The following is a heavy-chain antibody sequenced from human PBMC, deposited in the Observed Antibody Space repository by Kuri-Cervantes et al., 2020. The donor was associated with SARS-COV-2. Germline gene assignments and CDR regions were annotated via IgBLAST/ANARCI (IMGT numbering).Heavy chain of an antibody. Sequence: SETLSLTCTVSGGSISSGGYYWSWIRQPPGKGLEWIGYIYYSGSTNYNPSLKSRVTISVDTSKNQFSLKLSSVTAADTAVYYCARGRRYGELDYWGQGTLVTVSS. CDR1: GGSISSGGYY. CDR3: ARGRRYGELDY. D-gene: IGHD4-17*01. CDR2: IYYSGST. J-gene: IGHJ4*02. V-gene: IGHV4-61*08.